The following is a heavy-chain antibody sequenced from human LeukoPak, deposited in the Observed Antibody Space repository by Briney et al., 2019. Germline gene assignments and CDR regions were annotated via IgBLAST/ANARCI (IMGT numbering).Heavy chain of an antibody. J-gene: IGHJ4*02. CDR2: INHSGST. Sequence: SETRSLTCAVDGGSFSSIYWSWIRQPPGKGLEWIGEINHSGSTNYNPSLRTRVTLSGDTSKTQLSLKLSSVTAADTAVYYCARGPIFIRVREVITYFDYWGQGTLVTVSS. CDR3: ARGPIFIRVREVITYFDY. V-gene: IGHV4-34*01. CDR1: GGSFSSIY. D-gene: IGHD3-10*01.